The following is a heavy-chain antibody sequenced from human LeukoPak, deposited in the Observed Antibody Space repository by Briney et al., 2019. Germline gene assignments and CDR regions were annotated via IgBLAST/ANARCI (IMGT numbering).Heavy chain of an antibody. CDR2: MNPNSGNT. J-gene: IGHJ4*02. CDR1: GYTFTSYD. CDR3: ARGRGYCSSTSCYHFDY. D-gene: IGHD2-2*01. Sequence: ASVKVSCEASGYTFTSYDINWVRQATGQGLEWMGWMNPNSGNTGYAQKFQGRVTITRNTSISTAYMELSSLRSEDTAVYYCARGRGYCSSTSCYHFDYWGQGTLVTVSS. V-gene: IGHV1-8*03.